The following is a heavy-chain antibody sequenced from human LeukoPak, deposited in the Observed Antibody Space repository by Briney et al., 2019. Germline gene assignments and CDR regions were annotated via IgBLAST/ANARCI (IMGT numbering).Heavy chain of an antibody. J-gene: IGHJ5*02. CDR3: ARDRRSGSYYDWFDP. D-gene: IGHD1-26*01. V-gene: IGHV1-18*01. CDR2: FSAYNGNT. Sequence: ASVKVSCKASGYTFTSYGISWVRQAPGQGLEWMGWFSAYNGNTNYAQKLQGRVTMTTDTSTSTAYMELRSLRSDDTAVYYCARDRRSGSYYDWFDPWGQGTLVTVSS. CDR1: GYTFTSYG.